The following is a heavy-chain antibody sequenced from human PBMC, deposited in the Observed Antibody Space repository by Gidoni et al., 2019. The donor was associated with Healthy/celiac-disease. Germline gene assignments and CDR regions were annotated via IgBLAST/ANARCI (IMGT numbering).Heavy chain of an antibody. CDR1: GFTFSSYA. Sequence: EVQLVESGGGLVQTGGSLRLSCAASGFTFSSYAMSWVRQAPGKGLVWVAAIRGSGGSTYYADSVKGRFTISRDNSKNTLYLQMNSLRAEDTAVYYCAKGSIAAAVAAFDYWGQGTLVTVSS. V-gene: IGHV3-23*04. J-gene: IGHJ4*02. CDR2: IRGSGGST. CDR3: AKGSIAAAVAAFDY. D-gene: IGHD6-13*01.